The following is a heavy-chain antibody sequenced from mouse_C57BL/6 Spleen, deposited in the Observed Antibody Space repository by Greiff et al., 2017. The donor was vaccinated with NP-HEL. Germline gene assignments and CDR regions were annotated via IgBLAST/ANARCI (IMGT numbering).Heavy chain of an antibody. CDR2: IYPYNGVS. J-gene: IGHJ4*01. Sequence: EVQLQQSGPELVKPGASVKISCKASGYSFTGYYMHWVKQSHGNILDWIGYIYPYNGVSSYNQKFKGKATLTVDKSSSTAYMELRSLTSEDSAVYYCASSFITTVVATDAMDYWGQGTSVTVSS. CDR3: ASSFITTVVATDAMDY. V-gene: IGHV1-31*01. CDR1: GYSFTGYY. D-gene: IGHD1-1*01.